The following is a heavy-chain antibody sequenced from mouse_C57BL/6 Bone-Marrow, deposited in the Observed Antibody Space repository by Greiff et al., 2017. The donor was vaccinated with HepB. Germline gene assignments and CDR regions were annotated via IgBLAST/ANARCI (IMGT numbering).Heavy chain of an antibody. CDR3: ARSDDPRNWYFDV. D-gene: IGHD2-3*01. CDR1: GYAFSSYW. V-gene: IGHV1-80*01. Sequence: VQLQQSGAELVKPGASVKISCKASGYAFSSYWMNWVKQRPGKGLEWIGQIYPGDGDTNYNGKFKGKATLTADKSSSTAYMQLSSLTSEDSAVYFCARSDDPRNWYFDVWGTGTTVTVSS. CDR2: IYPGDGDT. J-gene: IGHJ1*03.